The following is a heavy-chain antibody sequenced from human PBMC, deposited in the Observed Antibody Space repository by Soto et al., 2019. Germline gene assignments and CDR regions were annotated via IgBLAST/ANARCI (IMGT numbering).Heavy chain of an antibody. V-gene: IGHV2-70*13. Sequence: GXGPTLVNPTHTLTLTCTFSGFSLSTSAMCVTWIRQSPGKALEWLALIDWDDDKYYSTSLKTRLTISKDTSKNQVVLTMTDMDPVDKATYYCARIQGTRMAPTDYWGQGTLVTVYS. CDR1: GFSLSTSAMC. CDR2: IDWDDDK. D-gene: IGHD5-12*01. CDR3: ARIQGTRMAPTDY. J-gene: IGHJ4*02.